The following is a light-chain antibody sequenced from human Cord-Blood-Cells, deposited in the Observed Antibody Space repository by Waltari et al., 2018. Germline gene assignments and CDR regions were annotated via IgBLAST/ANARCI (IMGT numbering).Light chain of an antibody. CDR3: SSYAGSNNYV. V-gene: IGLV2-8*01. Sequence: QSALTHPPSASGSPAPPDPISCTATSSDVGGHNYFSWYQQHPGKAPKLMIYEVSKRPSGVPDRFSGSKSGNTASLTVSGLQAEDEADYYCSSYAGSNNYVFGTGTKVTVL. CDR2: EVS. CDR1: SSDVGGHNY. J-gene: IGLJ1*01.